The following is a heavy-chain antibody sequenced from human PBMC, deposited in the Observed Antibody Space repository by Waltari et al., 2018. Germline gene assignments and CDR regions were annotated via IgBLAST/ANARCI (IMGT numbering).Heavy chain of an antibody. CDR2: IYYSGST. V-gene: IGHV4-59*01. J-gene: IGHJ6*03. CDR1: GGSISSYY. Sequence: QVQLQESGPGLVKPSETLSLTCTVSGGSISSYYWSWIRQPPGKGLEWIGYIYYSGSTNYNPSLKSRVTISVDTSKNQFSLKLSSVTTADTAVYYCARARGQRAAAGRYYYYYMDVWGKGTTVTVSS. D-gene: IGHD6-13*01. CDR3: ARARGQRAAAGRYYYYYMDV.